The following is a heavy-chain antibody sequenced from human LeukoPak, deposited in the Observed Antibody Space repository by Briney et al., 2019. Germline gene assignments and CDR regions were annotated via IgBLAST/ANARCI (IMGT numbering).Heavy chain of an antibody. D-gene: IGHD2-8*01. Sequence: PGGSLRLSCAASGFTFSSYAMSWVRQAPGKGLEWVSAISGSGGSTYYADSVKGRFTISRDNSKNTLYLQMNSLRAEDTAVYYCAKKDIVLMVYDNIDYWGQGTLVTVSS. V-gene: IGHV3-23*01. J-gene: IGHJ4*02. CDR1: GFTFSSYA. CDR2: ISGSGGST. CDR3: AKKDIVLMVYDNIDY.